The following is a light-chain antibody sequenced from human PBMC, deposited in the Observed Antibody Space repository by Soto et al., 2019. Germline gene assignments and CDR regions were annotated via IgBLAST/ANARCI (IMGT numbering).Light chain of an antibody. V-gene: IGKV3-20*01. Sequence: ELVLTQSPGTLSLSPGERATLXXRASQTMSSNYFAWYQQTPGQAPRXXIYGISSRATGIPDRFSGSGSGTDFTLTISRLEPEDSAVYYCEQYGSSPLTFGQGTKVEI. CDR3: EQYGSSPLT. CDR2: GIS. J-gene: IGKJ1*01. CDR1: QTMSSNY.